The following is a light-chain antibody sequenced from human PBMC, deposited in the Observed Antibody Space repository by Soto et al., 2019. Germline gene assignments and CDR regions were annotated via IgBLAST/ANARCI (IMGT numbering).Light chain of an antibody. CDR1: SSDVGGYKY. Sequence: QSVLTQPRSVSGSPGQSVTISCTGTSSDVGGYKYVSWYQQHPGKVPKLMMFDVSERPSGVPDRFSGSKSGNTASLSISGLQAEDEADYYCCSYAGSSTWVFGGGTKLTVL. CDR3: CSYAGSSTWV. CDR2: DVS. J-gene: IGLJ3*02. V-gene: IGLV2-11*01.